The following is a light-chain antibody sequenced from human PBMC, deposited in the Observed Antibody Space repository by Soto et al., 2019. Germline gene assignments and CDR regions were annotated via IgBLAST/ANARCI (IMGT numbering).Light chain of an antibody. V-gene: IGKV1-5*01. J-gene: IGKJ1*01. CDR3: QQYNSYSRK. CDR2: DAS. Sequence: IRMTQSPSSLSASTGDRVTITCRASQGISSWLAWYQQKPGKAPKLLIYDASSLESGVPSRFSGSGSGTEFTLTISSLQPDDFATYYCQQYNSYSRKFGQGTKVDIK. CDR1: QGISSW.